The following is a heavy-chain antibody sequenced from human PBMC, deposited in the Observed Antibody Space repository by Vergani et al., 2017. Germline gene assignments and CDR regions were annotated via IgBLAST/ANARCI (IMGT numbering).Heavy chain of an antibody. CDR1: GYTFTSYG. J-gene: IGHJ4*02. CDR2: VSAYNGNI. V-gene: IGHV1-18*04. CDR3: AIDQPYGNYPSRDYYFDY. D-gene: IGHD4-11*01. Sequence: QVQLVQSGAEVKKPGASVKVSCKASGYTFTSYGISWARQAPGQGLEWMGWVSAYNGNINYAQKFQGRVTMTTDTSTSTAYMDLRSLRSDDTALYYGAIDQPYGNYPSRDYYFDYWGQGTLVTVSS.